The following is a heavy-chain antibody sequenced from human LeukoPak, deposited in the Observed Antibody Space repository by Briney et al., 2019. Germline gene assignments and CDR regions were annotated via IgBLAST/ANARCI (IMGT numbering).Heavy chain of an antibody. J-gene: IGHJ4*02. D-gene: IGHD3-10*01. V-gene: IGHV1-2*02. Sequence: ASVKVSCKASGYTFTGYYMHWVRQAPGQGLEWMGWINPDSGGTNSAQKFQGRVTMTRDTSISTAYMELSRLRSDDTAVYYCARVTMVRGVIIWAPILGYWGQGTLVTVSS. CDR1: GYTFTGYY. CDR3: ARVTMVRGVIIWAPILGY. CDR2: INPDSGGT.